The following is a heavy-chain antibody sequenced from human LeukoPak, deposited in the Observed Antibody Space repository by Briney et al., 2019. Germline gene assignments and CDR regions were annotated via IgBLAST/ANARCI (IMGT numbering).Heavy chain of an antibody. Sequence: GGSLRLSCAASGFTFSDYYMSWIRQAPGKGLEWVSYISSSGSTIYYADSAKGRSTISRDNSKNTLYLQMNSLRAEDTAVYYCAREAIVGAAFDIWGQGTMVTVSS. D-gene: IGHD1-26*01. V-gene: IGHV3-11*04. J-gene: IGHJ3*02. CDR2: ISSSGSTI. CDR3: AREAIVGAAFDI. CDR1: GFTFSDYY.